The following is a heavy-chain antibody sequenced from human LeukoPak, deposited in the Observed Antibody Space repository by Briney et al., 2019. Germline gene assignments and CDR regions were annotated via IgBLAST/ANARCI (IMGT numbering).Heavy chain of an antibody. V-gene: IGHV1-2*04. J-gene: IGHJ5*02. CDR1: GYTFTGYY. CDR3: ARTSRITMVRGASGGDWFDP. CDR2: INPNSGGT. Sequence: GASVKVSCKASGYTFTGYYMHWVRQAPGQGLEWMGWINPNSGGTNYAQKFQGWVTMTRDTSISTAYMELSRLRSDDTAVYYCARTSRITMVRGASGGDWFDPWGQGTLVTASS. D-gene: IGHD3-10*01.